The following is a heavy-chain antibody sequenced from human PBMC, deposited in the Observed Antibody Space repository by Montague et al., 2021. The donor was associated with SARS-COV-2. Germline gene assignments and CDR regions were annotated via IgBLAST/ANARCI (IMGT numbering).Heavy chain of an antibody. J-gene: IGHJ6*03. CDR2: INHSGST. V-gene: IGHV4-34*01. CDR3: ARGVRQLGVRYYYYYIDV. Sequence: SETLSLTCAVYGGSFSGYYWSWIRQPPGKGLEWIGEINHSGSTNYSPSLESRVTMSMDTSKNQFSLKLSSVTAADTAVYYCARGVRQLGVRYYYYYIDVWDKGTTVTVSS. D-gene: IGHD6-6*01. CDR1: GGSFSGYY.